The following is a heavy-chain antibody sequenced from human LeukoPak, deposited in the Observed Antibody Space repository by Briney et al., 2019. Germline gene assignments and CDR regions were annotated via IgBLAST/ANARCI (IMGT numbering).Heavy chain of an antibody. CDR2: IIPIFGTA. CDR1: GGTFSSYA. CDR3: ARDSGVIGTTLYYYMDV. V-gene: IGHV1-69*06. D-gene: IGHD1-7*01. Sequence: ASVKVSCKASGGTFSSYAISWVRQAPGQGLEWMGGIIPIFGTANYAQKSQGRVTITADKSTSTAYMELSSLRSEDTAVYYCARDSGVIGTTLYYYMDVWAKGPRSPSP. J-gene: IGHJ6*03.